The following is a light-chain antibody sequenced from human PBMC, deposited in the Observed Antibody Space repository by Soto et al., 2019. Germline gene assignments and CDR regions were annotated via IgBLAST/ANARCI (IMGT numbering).Light chain of an antibody. J-gene: IGLJ1*01. CDR1: SSDVGGYNY. CDR3: CSYTSTSTHV. Sequence: SVLTQPSSLSVSPAQSITISFTGTSSDVGGYNYVSWYQHHPGKAPKLIIYEVSYRPSGVSNRFSGSKSGNTASLTISGLQADDEADYYCCSYTSTSTHVFGTGTKVTV. CDR2: EVS. V-gene: IGLV2-14*01.